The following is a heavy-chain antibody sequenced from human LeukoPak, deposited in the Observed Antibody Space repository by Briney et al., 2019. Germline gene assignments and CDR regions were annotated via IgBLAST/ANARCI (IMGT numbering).Heavy chain of an antibody. D-gene: IGHD1-26*01. V-gene: IGHV4-34*01. CDR2: INHSGST. CDR1: GGSFSGYY. Sequence: SETLSLTCAVYGGSFSGYYWSWIRQPPGKGLEWIGEINHSGSTNYNPSLKSRVTISVDTSKNQFSLKLSSVTAADTAVYYCARVLNSGSYLWDYWGQGTLVTVSS. J-gene: IGHJ4*02. CDR3: ARVLNSGSYLWDY.